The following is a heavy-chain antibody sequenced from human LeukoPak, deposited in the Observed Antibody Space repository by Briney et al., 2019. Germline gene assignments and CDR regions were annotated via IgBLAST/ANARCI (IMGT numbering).Heavy chain of an antibody. CDR2: INWNGGST. V-gene: IGHV3-20*04. CDR3: ARRDYDSSGYYGPGYNWFDP. D-gene: IGHD3-22*01. CDR1: GFTFDDYG. J-gene: IGHJ5*02. Sequence: PGGSLRLSCAASGFTFDDYGMSWVRQAPGKGLEWGSGINWNGGSTGYADSVKGRFTISRDNAKNSLYLQMNSLRAEDTALYYCARRDYDSSGYYGPGYNWFDPWGQGTLVTVSS.